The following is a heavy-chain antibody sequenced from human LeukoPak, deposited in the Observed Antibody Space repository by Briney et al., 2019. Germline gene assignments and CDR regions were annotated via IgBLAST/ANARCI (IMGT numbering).Heavy chain of an antibody. CDR2: IYPGDSDT. CDR1: GYSFTSYW. J-gene: IGHJ4*02. D-gene: IGHD3-22*01. V-gene: IGHV5-51*01. CDR3: ARQPGVLDYDSSGYYLRTPFDY. Sequence: GESLKISCKGSGYSFTSYWIGWVRQMPGKGLEWMGIIYPGDSDTRYSPSFQGQVTISADKSISTAYLQWSSLKASDTAMYYCARQPGVLDYDSSGYYLRTPFDYWGQGTLVTVSS.